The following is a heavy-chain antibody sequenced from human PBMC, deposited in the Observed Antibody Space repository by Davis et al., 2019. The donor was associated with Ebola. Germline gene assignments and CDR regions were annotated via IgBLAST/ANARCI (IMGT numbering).Heavy chain of an antibody. CDR2: INPSSGST. Sequence: ASVKVSCKASGFTFTSSAMQWVRQAPGQGLEWMGIINPSSGSTNHAQKLQGRVTMTTDTSTSTAYMELRSLRSDDTAVYYCARETGVGATDYWGQGTLVTVSS. J-gene: IGHJ4*02. D-gene: IGHD1-26*01. CDR3: ARETGVGATDY. V-gene: IGHV1-46*01. CDR1: GFTFTSSA.